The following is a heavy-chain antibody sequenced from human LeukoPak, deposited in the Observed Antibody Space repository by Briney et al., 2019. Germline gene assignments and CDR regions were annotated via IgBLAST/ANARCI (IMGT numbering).Heavy chain of an antibody. CDR1: GFTVSSNY. D-gene: IGHD3-22*01. J-gene: IGHJ3*02. CDR3: ARIQWLMGSFDI. Sequence: PGGSLRLSCAASGFTVSSNYMIWVRQAPGKGLEWVSVIYSGGSTYYADSVKGRFTISRDNSKNTLYLQMNSLRAEDTAVYYCARIQWLMGSFDIWGQGTMVTVSS. CDR2: IYSGGST. V-gene: IGHV3-53*01.